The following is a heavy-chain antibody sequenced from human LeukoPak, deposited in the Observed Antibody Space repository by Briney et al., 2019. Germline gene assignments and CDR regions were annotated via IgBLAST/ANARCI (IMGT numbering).Heavy chain of an antibody. CDR1: GFTFTSSA. J-gene: IGHJ6*02. D-gene: IGHD2-2*01. CDR3: AAGDQPPYYYYGMDV. CDR2: IVVGSGNT. V-gene: IGHV1-58*02. Sequence: SVKVSCKASGFTFTSSAMQWVRQARGQRLEWIGWIVVGSGNTNYAQKFQERVTITRDMSTSTAYMELSSLRSEDTAVYYCAAGDQPPYYYYGMDVWGQGTTVTVSS.